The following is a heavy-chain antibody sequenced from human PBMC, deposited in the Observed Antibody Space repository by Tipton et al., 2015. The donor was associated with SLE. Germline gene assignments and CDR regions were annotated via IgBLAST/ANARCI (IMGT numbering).Heavy chain of an antibody. CDR2: ISSSGSTI. CDR3: ARDYHGSGSYYNVAAQYYYGMDV. V-gene: IGHV3-48*03. CDR1: GFTFSSYE. Sequence: GSLRLSCAASGFTFSSYEMNWVRQAPGKGLEWVSYISSSGSTIYYADSVKGRFTISRDNAKNSLYLQMNSLRAEDTAVYYCARDYHGSGSYYNVAAQYYYGMDVWGQGTTVTVSS. J-gene: IGHJ6*02. D-gene: IGHD3-10*01.